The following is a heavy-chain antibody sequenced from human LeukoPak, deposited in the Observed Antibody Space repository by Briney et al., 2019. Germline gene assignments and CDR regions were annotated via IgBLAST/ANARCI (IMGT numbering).Heavy chain of an antibody. J-gene: IGHJ3*02. CDR3: ASMEGYSFAIDI. Sequence: PGGSLRLSCAASGFTFSDYYMSWIRQAPGKGLEWVSYISSSGSTIYYADSVKGRFTISRDSAKNSLYLQMNSLRAEDTAVYYCASMEGYSFAIDIWGQGTMVTVSS. CDR2: ISSSGSTI. CDR1: GFTFSDYY. D-gene: IGHD2/OR15-2a*01. V-gene: IGHV3-11*01.